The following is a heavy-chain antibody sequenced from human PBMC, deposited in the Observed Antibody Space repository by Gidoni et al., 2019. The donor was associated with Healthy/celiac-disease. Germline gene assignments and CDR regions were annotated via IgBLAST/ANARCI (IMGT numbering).Heavy chain of an antibody. CDR3: ARLHTGDGCFDY. CDR2: SIPIVGTA. CDR1: GGTFSSAA. Sequence: VQLVQSGAEVKTPGSSAKVPCTASGGTFSSAAFSWVRQAPGQGLEWMGGSIPIVGTANYAQKFQGRVTITADKSTSTDYMELSSLRSEDTAVYYCARLHTGDGCFDYWGQGTLVTVSS. D-gene: IGHD7-27*01. V-gene: IGHV1-69*06. J-gene: IGHJ4*02.